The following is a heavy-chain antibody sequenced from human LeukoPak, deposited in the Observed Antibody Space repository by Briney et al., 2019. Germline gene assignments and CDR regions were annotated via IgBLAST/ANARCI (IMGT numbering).Heavy chain of an antibody. CDR2: IHSSGTT. CDR3: ARGGASSEWFDP. CDR1: GDSISGYY. Sequence: SETLSLTCTVAGDSISGYYWSWIRQPPGKGLEWIAFIHSSGTTNYSPSLKSRVSISVDTSNNQFSLNVNSVTAADTAVYYCARGGASSEWFDPWGQGTLVTVSS. D-gene: IGHD6-25*01. J-gene: IGHJ5*02. V-gene: IGHV4-59*01.